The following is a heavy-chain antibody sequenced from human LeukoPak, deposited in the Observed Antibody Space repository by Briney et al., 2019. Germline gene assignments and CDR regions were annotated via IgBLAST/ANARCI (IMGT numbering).Heavy chain of an antibody. CDR2: TYYRSKWYN. J-gene: IGHJ4*02. V-gene: IGHV6-1*01. CDR3: ARGHGGYIDY. D-gene: IGHD3-22*01. CDR1: GDIVSSNSAT. Sequence: SQTLSLTCAISGDIVSSNSATWNWIRQSPSRGLEWLGRTYYRSKWYNDYAVSVKGRITVKPDTSRNQFSLQLDSVTPEDTAMYYCARGHGGYIDYWGQGTLVTVSS.